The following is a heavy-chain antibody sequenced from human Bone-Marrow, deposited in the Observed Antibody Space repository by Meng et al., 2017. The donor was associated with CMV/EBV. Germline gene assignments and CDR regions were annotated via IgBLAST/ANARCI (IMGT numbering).Heavy chain of an antibody. Sequence: GESLKISCAASGFTFSSYDMHWVRQATGKGLEWVSAIGTAGDTYYPGSVKGRFTISRENAKNPLYLQMNSLRAGYTAVYYCAKSVPGATGGYYFDYWGEATLVTVSS. CDR2: IGTAGDT. CDR3: AKSVPGATGGYYFDY. CDR1: GFTFSSYD. J-gene: IGHJ4*02. V-gene: IGHV3-13*01. D-gene: IGHD1-26*01.